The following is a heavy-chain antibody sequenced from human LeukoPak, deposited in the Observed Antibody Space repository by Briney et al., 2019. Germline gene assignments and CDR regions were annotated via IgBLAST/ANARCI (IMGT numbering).Heavy chain of an antibody. CDR1: GFTFSSYE. CDR3: AELGITMIGGV. Sequence: HSGGSLRLSCSASGFTFSSYEMNWVPQAPGKGLEWVSYISSSGSTIYYADSVKGRFTISRDNAKNSLYLQMNSLRAEDTAVYYCAELGITMIGGVWGKGTTVTISS. J-gene: IGHJ6*04. CDR2: ISSSGSTI. D-gene: IGHD3-10*02. V-gene: IGHV3-48*03.